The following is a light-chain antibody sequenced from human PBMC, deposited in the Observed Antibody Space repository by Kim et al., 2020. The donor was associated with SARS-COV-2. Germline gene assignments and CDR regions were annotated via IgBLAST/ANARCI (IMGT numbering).Light chain of an antibody. CDR3: STRDGSGNQWV. J-gene: IGLJ3*02. CDR1: SRRSYY. V-gene: IGLV3-19*01. CDR2: GKN. Sequence: GQQVRITCQGDSRRSYYASCYQQKPGQAPVLVIYGKNNRRSAIPDRFSGSSTGKTASLTTTGAQEEEEADYYCSTRDGSGNQWVFGGGTQLTVL.